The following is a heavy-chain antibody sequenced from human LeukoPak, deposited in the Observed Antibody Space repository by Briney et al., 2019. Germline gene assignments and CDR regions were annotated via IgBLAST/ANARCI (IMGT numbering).Heavy chain of an antibody. CDR3: ARGSYSSRNIDY. J-gene: IGHJ4*02. CDR1: GGTFSSYA. CDR2: IIPIFGTA. Sequence: GASVKVSCKASGGTFSSYAISWVRQAPGQALEWMGGIIPIFGTANYAQKFQGRVTITADESTSTAYMELSSLRSEDTAVYYCARGSYSSRNIDYWGQGTLVTVSS. V-gene: IGHV1-69*13. D-gene: IGHD6-13*01.